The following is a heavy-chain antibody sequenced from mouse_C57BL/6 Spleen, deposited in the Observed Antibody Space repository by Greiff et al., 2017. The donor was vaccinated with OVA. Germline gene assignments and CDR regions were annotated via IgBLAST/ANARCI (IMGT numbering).Heavy chain of an antibody. V-gene: IGHV1-50*01. CDR1: GYTFTSYW. CDR3: AREEYFDV. J-gene: IGHJ1*03. CDR2: IDPSDSYT. Sequence: VQLQQPGAELVKPGASVKLSCKASGYTFTSYWMQWVKQRPGQGLEWIGEIDPSDSYTNYNQKFKGKATLTVDTSSSTAYMQLSSLTSEDSAVYYCAREEYFDVWGTGTTVTVSS.